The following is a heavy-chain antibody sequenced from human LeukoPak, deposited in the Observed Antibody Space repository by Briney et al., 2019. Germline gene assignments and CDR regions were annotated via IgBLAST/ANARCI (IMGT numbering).Heavy chain of an antibody. D-gene: IGHD1-1*01. CDR1: GYSFPSYW. J-gene: IGHJ3*02. CDR3: ARLQLDAFDI. V-gene: IGHV5-51*01. CDR2: IYPDDSNT. Sequence: GESLKISCKGSGYSFPSYWIGWVRQMPGKGLERMGIIYPDDSNTRYSPSFQGQVTISADKSISTAYLQWSSLKASDTAMYYCARLQLDAFDIWGQGTMVTVSS.